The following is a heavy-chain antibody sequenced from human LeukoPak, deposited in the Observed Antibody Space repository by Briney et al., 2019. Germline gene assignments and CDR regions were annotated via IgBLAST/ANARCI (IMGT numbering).Heavy chain of an antibody. V-gene: IGHV3-21*01. CDR2: ISSRSSYI. D-gene: IGHD1-26*01. Sequence: GGSLRLSWAAAGFTFSDYSMNWVRQPPGKGLEWVSSISSRSSYISYADSVKGRFTISRDNAKNSLYLEMNSLRAEDTAVYYCVRDRSGSYPYYFDFWGQGTLLTASS. J-gene: IGHJ4*02. CDR1: GFTFSDYS. CDR3: VRDRSGSYPYYFDF.